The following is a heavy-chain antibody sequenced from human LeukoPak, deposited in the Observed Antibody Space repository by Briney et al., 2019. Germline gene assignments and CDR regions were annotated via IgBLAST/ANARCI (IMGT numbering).Heavy chain of an antibody. V-gene: IGHV1-18*01. CDR2: ISHYT. Sequence: ASVKVSCKASGYNFRNHGITWVRQAPGQGLEWMGWISHYTNYPQKFQGRVTMTTDTSTSTAYMELRSLRSDDTAMYYCVRMRVPSDDVDFDYWGQGILVTVPS. CDR3: VRMRVPSDDVDFDY. CDR1: GYNFRNHG. D-gene: IGHD1-1*01. J-gene: IGHJ4*02.